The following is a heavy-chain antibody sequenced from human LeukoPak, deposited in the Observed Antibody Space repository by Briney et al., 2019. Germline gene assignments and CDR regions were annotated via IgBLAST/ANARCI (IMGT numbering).Heavy chain of an antibody. J-gene: IGHJ4*02. CDR3: ARGAGWTGTGFDY. CDR2: INHRGST. CDR1: GGSFSGYY. D-gene: IGHD1-1*01. Sequence: SGTLSLTCAVYGGSFSGYYWSWLRQPPGKGPEGIGEINHRGSTNYNPPLMSRVTISLDTTKNQFSLKLSSVTAADTAVYYCARGAGWTGTGFDYWGQGTLVTVSS. V-gene: IGHV4-34*01.